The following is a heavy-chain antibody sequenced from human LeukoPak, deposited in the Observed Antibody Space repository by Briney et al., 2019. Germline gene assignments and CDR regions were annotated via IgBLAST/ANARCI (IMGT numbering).Heavy chain of an antibody. Sequence: PSETLSLTCAVYGGSFSGYYWSWIRQPPGKGLEWIGEINHSGSTNYNPSLKSRVTISVDTSKNQFSLKLSSVTAADTAVYYCARGRIVLPWFGEQGFFDYWGQGTLVTVSS. D-gene: IGHD3-10*01. CDR2: INHSGST. V-gene: IGHV4-34*01. CDR3: ARGRIVLPWFGEQGFFDY. J-gene: IGHJ4*02. CDR1: GGSFSGYY.